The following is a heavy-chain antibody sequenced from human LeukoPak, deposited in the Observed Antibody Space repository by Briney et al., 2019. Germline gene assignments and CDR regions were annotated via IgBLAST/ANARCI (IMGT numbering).Heavy chain of an antibody. Sequence: PSETLSLTCTVSGGSISSSSYYWGWIRQPPGKGLEWIGSIYYSGGTYYNPSLKSRVTISVDTSKNQFSLKLSSVTAADTAVYYCARDRYYYDSSGYHMDVWGKGTTVTVSS. D-gene: IGHD3-22*01. V-gene: IGHV4-39*07. J-gene: IGHJ6*03. CDR2: IYYSGGT. CDR1: GGSISSSSYY. CDR3: ARDRYYYDSSGYHMDV.